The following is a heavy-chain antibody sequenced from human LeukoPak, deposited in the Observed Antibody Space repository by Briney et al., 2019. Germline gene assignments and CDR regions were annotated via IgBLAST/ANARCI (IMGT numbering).Heavy chain of an antibody. CDR1: GYTFTAYY. J-gene: IGHJ5*02. CDR3: ARSNIATRRGENWFDP. Sequence: ASVKVSCKASGYTFTAYYIHWVRQAPGQGLEWMGWINPNSGGTNYAQNFQGRVTMTRDTSVSTAYMELSSLRSDDTAVYYCARSNIATRRGENWFDPWGQGTLVSVSS. D-gene: IGHD6-6*01. V-gene: IGHV1-2*02. CDR2: INPNSGGT.